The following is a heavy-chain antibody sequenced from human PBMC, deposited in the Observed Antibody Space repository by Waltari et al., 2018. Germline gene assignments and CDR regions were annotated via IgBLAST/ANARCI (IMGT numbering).Heavy chain of an antibody. CDR1: GGTFSSYA. V-gene: IGHV1-69*05. Sequence: QVQLVQSGAEVKKPGSSVKVSCKASGGTFSSYAISWVRQAPGQGLEWMGGIIPIFGTANYAQKFQGRVTITTDESTSTAYMELSSLRSEDTAVYYCARTVAWGYRYTPYYYYGMDVWGQGTTVTVSS. J-gene: IGHJ6*02. D-gene: IGHD3-16*02. CDR3: ARTVAWGYRYTPYYYYGMDV. CDR2: IIPIFGTA.